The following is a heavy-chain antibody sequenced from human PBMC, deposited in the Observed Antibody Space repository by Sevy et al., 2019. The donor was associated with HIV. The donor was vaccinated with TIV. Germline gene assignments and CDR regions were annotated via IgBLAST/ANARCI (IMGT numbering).Heavy chain of an antibody. D-gene: IGHD2-21*02. CDR2: TSGNGGAI. Sequence: GGSLRLSCTVSGFIFSRYSMNWVRQAPGKGLEWISYTSGNGGAIYYPDSVKGRFTVSRDNANNALFLQMGSLKDDDSAVYYCARVPDWGGDCDVGFYYPLDVWGQGTTVTVSS. V-gene: IGHV3-48*02. CDR1: GFIFSRYS. CDR3: ARVPDWGGDCDVGFYYPLDV. J-gene: IGHJ6*02.